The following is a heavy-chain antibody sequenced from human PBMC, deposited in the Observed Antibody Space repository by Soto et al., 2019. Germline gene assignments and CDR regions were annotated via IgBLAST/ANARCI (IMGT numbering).Heavy chain of an antibody. V-gene: IGHV4-59*08. J-gene: IGHJ5*02. D-gene: IGHD2-15*01. CDR1: GGSISSYY. CDR2: IYYSGST. CDR3: ARHVIVVVVAATPDWFDP. Sequence: SETLSLTCTVSGGSISSYYGGWFRQPPGKGLEWIGYIYYSGSTTYHPSLKSRVTISVDTSKNQFSLNLTSVTAADTAVYYCARHVIVVVVAATPDWFDPWGQGTLVTVS.